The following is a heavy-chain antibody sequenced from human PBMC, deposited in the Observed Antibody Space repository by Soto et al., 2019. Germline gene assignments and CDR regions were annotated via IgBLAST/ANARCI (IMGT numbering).Heavy chain of an antibody. J-gene: IGHJ4*02. CDR1: DYSFTGYK. Sequence: GASVKVSCKAYDYSFTGYKIDWVRQAPGQGLEWMGWIDPNSGVTNYARKFQGRVTMTRDTSISTAYLEMRRLRSDDTAVYYCARNVNSGFDYWGQGTLVTVSS. V-gene: IGHV1-2*02. D-gene: IGHD1-20*01. CDR2: IDPNSGVT. CDR3: ARNVNSGFDY.